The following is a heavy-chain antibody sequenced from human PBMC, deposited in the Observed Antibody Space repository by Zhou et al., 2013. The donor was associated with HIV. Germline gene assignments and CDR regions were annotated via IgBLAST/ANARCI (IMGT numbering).Heavy chain of an antibody. D-gene: IGHD6-6*01. J-gene: IGHJ6*03. CDR2: IIPVIGAA. CDR1: GDPFSRYG. CDR3: AILLAARGYYYYYMDV. V-gene: IGHV1-69*04. Sequence: QVQLLQSGAEVKKPGSSVKVPCKAAGDPFSRYGINWVRQAPGQGLEWVGRIIPVIGAAQHAQKFQGRVTITSDKSTTTAYLELSNLRSDDTAVYYCAILLAARGYYYYYMDVWGKGTTVTVSS.